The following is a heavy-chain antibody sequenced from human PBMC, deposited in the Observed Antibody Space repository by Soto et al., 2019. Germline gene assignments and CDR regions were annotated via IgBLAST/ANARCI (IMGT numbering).Heavy chain of an antibody. J-gene: IGHJ6*02. CDR2: IIPILGIA. CDR3: ASRPDGAPDYYGMDV. Sequence: QVQLVQSGAEVKKPGSSVKVSCKASGGTFSSYTISWVRQAPGQGLEWMGRIIPILGIANYAQKFQGRVTITEDKSTGTAYMELSSLRSEDTAVYYCASRPDGAPDYYGMDVWGQGTTVTVSS. V-gene: IGHV1-69*02. CDR1: GGTFSSYT.